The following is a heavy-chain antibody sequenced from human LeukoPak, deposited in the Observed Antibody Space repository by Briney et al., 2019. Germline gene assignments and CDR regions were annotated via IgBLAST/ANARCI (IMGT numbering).Heavy chain of an antibody. CDR1: GGSISSSSYY. J-gene: IGHJ4*02. Sequence: SETLSLTCTVSGGSISSSSYYWGWIRQPPGTGLEWIGSIYYSGSTYYNPSLKSRVTISVDTSKNQFSLKLSSVTAADTAVYYCARHVRAVAGPPAGQIDYWGQGTLVTVSS. CDR2: IYYSGST. V-gene: IGHV4-39*01. D-gene: IGHD6-19*01. CDR3: ARHVRAVAGPPAGQIDY.